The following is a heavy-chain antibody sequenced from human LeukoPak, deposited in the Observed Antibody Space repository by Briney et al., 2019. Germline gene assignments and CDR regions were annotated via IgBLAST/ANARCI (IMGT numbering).Heavy chain of an antibody. D-gene: IGHD4-23*01. Sequence: GRSLRLSCAASGFTFSSYGMHWVRQASGKGLEWVAVISYDGSNKYYADSVKGRFSISRDNAKNTLYLQMNSLRVEDTAVYYCARGRPHGNDYWGQGTLVTVSS. V-gene: IGHV3-30*03. CDR3: ARGRPHGNDY. CDR1: GFTFSSYG. CDR2: ISYDGSNK. J-gene: IGHJ4*02.